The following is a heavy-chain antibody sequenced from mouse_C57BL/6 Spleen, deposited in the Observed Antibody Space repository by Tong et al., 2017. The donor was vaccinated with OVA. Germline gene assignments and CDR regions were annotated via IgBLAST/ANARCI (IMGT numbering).Heavy chain of an antibody. J-gene: IGHJ2*01. CDR2: IYPGDGDT. Sequence: VQLQESGPELVKPGASVKISCKASGYAFSSSWMNWVKQRPGKGLEWIGRIYPGDGDTNYNGKFKGKATLTADKSSSTAYMQLSSLTSEDSAVYFCARRGGYDRGFDYWGQGTTLTVSS. V-gene: IGHV1-80*01. CDR3: ARRGGYDRGFDY. CDR1: GYAFSSSW. D-gene: IGHD2-2*01.